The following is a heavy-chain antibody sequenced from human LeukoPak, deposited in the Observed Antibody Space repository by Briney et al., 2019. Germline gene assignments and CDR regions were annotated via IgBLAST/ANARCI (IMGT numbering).Heavy chain of an antibody. Sequence: SETLSLTCAVYGGSFSGYYWSWIRQPPGKGLEWIGEINHSGSTNYNPSLKSRVTISVDTSKNQFSLKLSSVTAADTAVYYCARVLLWFGEYMGRVDYWGQGTLVTVSS. CDR1: GGSFSGYY. CDR3: ARVLLWFGEYMGRVDY. J-gene: IGHJ4*02. V-gene: IGHV4-34*01. CDR2: INHSGST. D-gene: IGHD3-10*01.